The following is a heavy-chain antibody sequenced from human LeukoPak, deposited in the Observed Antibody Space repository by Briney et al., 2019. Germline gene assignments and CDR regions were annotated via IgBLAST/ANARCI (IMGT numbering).Heavy chain of an antibody. CDR3: TKDPPLTGGVYSAH. CDR2: IGSKDHGGTT. CDR1: GFTFGDYA. D-gene: IGHD7-27*01. V-gene: IGHV3-49*03. Sequence: GGSLRLSCTASGFTFGDYALSWFRQAPGKGLEWLSFIGSKDHGGTTEYAASVKGRFTISRDDSKNTLYLQMSSLKTEDTAIYYCTKDPPLTGGVYSAHWGQGTLVTVSS. J-gene: IGHJ4*02.